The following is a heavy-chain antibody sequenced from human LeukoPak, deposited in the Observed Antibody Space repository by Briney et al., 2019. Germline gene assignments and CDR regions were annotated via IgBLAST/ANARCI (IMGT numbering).Heavy chain of an antibody. V-gene: IGHV3-13*01. CDR1: GFIFSTHG. D-gene: IGHD6-19*01. CDR2: IGTAGDT. J-gene: IGHJ4*02. CDR3: ARAGWPGNYFDY. Sequence: GGSLRLSCTASGFIFSTHGMHWVRQATGKGLEWVSAIGTAGDTYYPGSVKGRFTISRENAKNSLYLQMNSLRAGDTAVYYCARAGWPGNYFDYWGQGTLVTVSS.